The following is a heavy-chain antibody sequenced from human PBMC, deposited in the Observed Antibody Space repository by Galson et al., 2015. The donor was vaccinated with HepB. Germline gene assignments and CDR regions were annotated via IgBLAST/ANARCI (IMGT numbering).Heavy chain of an antibody. CDR1: GYTFTSYG. V-gene: IGHV1-18*01. CDR3: ARDRTFYYDSSGYIPAGAGY. J-gene: IGHJ4*02. Sequence: SVKVSCKASGYTFTSYGISWVRQAPGQGLEWMGWISAYNGNTNYAQKLQGRVTMTTDTSTSTAYMELRSLRSDDTAVYYCARDRTFYYDSSGYIPAGAGYWGQGTLVTVSS. D-gene: IGHD3-22*01. CDR2: ISAYNGNT.